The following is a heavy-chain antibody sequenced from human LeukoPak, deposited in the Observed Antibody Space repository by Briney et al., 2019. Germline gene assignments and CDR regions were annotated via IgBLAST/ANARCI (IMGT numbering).Heavy chain of an antibody. CDR1: GYTFTSYG. D-gene: IGHD2-2*01. CDR2: ISAYNGNT. CDR3: ASVRYCSSTSCYYFDY. J-gene: IGHJ4*02. Sequence: GASVKVSCKASGYTFTSYGISWVRQAPGQGLEWMGWISAYNGNTNYAQELQGRVTMTTDTSTSTAYMELRSLRSDDTAVYYCASVRYCSSTSCYYFDYWGQGTLVTVSS. V-gene: IGHV1-18*01.